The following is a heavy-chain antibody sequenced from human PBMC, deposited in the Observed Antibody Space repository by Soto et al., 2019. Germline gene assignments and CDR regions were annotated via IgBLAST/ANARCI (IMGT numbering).Heavy chain of an antibody. CDR2: ISAYNGNT. D-gene: IGHD3-9*01. CDR1: GYTFTSYG. Sequence: ASVKVSCKASGYTFTSYGISWVRQAPGQGLEWMGWISAYNGNTNYAQKLQGRVTMTTDTSTSTAYMELGSLRSDDTAVYYCARGQPEGGRYYDILTGYYNGDYYYMDVWGKGTTVTVSS. CDR3: ARGQPEGGRYYDILTGYYNGDYYYMDV. J-gene: IGHJ6*03. V-gene: IGHV1-18*01.